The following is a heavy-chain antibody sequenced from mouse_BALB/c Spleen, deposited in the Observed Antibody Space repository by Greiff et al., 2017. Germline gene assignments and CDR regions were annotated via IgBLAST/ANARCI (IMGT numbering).Heavy chain of an antibody. CDR2: ISSGGGST. CDR3: ARDSSGYVGFAY. CDR1: GFAFSSYD. V-gene: IGHV5-12-1*01. D-gene: IGHD3-2*01. J-gene: IGHJ3*01. Sequence: EVQGVESGGGLVKPGGSLKLSCAASGFAFSSYDMSWVRQTPEKRLEWVAYISSGGGSTYYPDTVKGRFTISRDNAKNTLYLQMSSLKSEDTAMYYCARDSSGYVGFAYWGQGTLVTVSA.